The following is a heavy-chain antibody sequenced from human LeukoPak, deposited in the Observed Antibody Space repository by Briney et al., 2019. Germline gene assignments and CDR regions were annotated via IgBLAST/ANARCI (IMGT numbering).Heavy chain of an antibody. J-gene: IGHJ4*02. V-gene: IGHV3-33*06. CDR1: GFTFSDYG. CDR3: AKDAQRGFDYSNSLDK. D-gene: IGHD4-11*01. Sequence: GRSLRLSCATSGFTFSDYGMHWVRQAPGKGLEWVAVVWSDGTNTYYGDPVKGRFTISRYNFQRTVYLQMNSLRAEDTAVYYCAKDAQRGFDYSNSLDKWGQGSLVTVSS. CDR2: VWSDGTNT.